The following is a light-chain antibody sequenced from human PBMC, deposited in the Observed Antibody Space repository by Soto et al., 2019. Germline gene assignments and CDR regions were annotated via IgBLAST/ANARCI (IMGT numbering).Light chain of an antibody. V-gene: IGKV1-5*01. Sequence: DIQMTQSPSTLSASVGDRVTITCRASQSISNWLAWYQQKPGKAPKVLIYDASSLKSGVPSRFSGSASGTEFILAIRSLQPDDFASCCCPHYGGMWTFGQGTKVE. CDR1: QSISNW. CDR2: DAS. CDR3: PHYGGMWT. J-gene: IGKJ1*01.